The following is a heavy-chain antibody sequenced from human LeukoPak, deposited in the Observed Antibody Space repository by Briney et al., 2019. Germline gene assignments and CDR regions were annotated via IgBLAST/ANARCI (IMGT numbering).Heavy chain of an antibody. D-gene: IGHD6-6*01. CDR1: GFTFSSYS. CDR3: AKDIREYSSSSFDY. Sequence: GGSLRLSCAASGFTFSSYSMNWVRQAPGKGLEWVSYISSSSSTIYYADSVKGRFTISRDNAKNSLYLQMNSLRAEDMALYYCAKDIREYSSSSFDYWGQGTLVTVSS. V-gene: IGHV3-48*04. CDR2: ISSSSSTI. J-gene: IGHJ4*02.